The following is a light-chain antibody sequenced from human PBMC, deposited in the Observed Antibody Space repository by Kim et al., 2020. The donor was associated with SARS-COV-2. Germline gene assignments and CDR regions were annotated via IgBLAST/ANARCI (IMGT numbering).Light chain of an antibody. Sequence: QSALTQPASVAGSPGQSITISCTGTSSDVGKFNLVSWYQQHPGKVPKLLIYEVNKRPSGVSDRLSGTKSGNTSSLTISGLQPDDESDYYCCSYAGTSTYIFGSGTQVTVL. V-gene: IGLV2-23*02. CDR2: EVN. CDR1: SSDVGKFNL. CDR3: CSYAGTSTYI. J-gene: IGLJ1*01.